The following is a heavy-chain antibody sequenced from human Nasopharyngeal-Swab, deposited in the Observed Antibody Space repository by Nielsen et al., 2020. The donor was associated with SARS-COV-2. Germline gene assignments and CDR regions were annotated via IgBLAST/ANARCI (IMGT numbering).Heavy chain of an antibody. CDR1: GFTFSSYN. CDR2: ISSSGSTI. Sequence: GESLKIPCAASGFTFSSYNMNWVRQAPGKGLEWVSYISSSGSTIYYADSVKGRFTISRDIAKNSLYLQMNSLRAEDTAVDYCAREAGVWMVIRYYYYMDVWGKGTTVTVSS. V-gene: IGHV3-48*01. D-gene: IGHD3-22*01. CDR3: AREAGVWMVIRYYYYMDV. J-gene: IGHJ6*03.